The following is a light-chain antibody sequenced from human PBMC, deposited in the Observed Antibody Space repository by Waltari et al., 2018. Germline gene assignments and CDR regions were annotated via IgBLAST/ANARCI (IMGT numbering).Light chain of an antibody. CDR2: DAS. J-gene: IGKJ3*01. Sequence: EILLTQSPATLSSSPGERATLSCRASQSFSNYLAWYQQKPGQAPSRLISDASNRATGIPARFSGSGAGTYFTLTISSLEPEDFAVYYCQHRRNWQGTFGPGTKVDI. CDR1: QSFSNY. V-gene: IGKV3-11*01. CDR3: QHRRNWQGT.